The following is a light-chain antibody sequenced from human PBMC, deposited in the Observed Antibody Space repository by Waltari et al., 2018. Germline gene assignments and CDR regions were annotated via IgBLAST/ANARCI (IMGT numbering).Light chain of an antibody. J-gene: IGKJ2*01. CDR1: QSVSSY. CDR2: DAS. CDR3: QQRSNWPYT. V-gene: IGKV3-11*01. Sequence: ELVLTQSPATLSLSPGERATLSCRASQSVSSYLAWYQQKPGQAPRLLIYDASNRATGIPARFSGSGSGTDFTITISSLEPEDFAVYYCQQRSNWPYTFGQGTKLEIK.